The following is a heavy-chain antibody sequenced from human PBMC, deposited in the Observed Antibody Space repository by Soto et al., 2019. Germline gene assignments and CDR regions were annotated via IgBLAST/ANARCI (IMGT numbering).Heavy chain of an antibody. CDR2: LSYDGDKE. Sequence: QVQLEESGGNVVQPGRSLRLSCAASGFSFSDYGMHWVRLAPGKGLESVALLSYDGDKEYYADSVKGRFTISRDNSKNTVFLPMNSLRPEDTAVYYCGKDLMGEQWLGVMHYWGQGTLVTVSS. CDR1: GFSFSDYG. V-gene: IGHV3-30*18. CDR3: GKDLMGEQWLGVMHY. D-gene: IGHD6-19*01. J-gene: IGHJ4*02.